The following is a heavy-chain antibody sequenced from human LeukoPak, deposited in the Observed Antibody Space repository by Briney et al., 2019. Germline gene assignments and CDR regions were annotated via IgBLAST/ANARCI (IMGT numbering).Heavy chain of an antibody. J-gene: IGHJ6*04. CDR3: ARGEFGYFDWLLSNYYGMDV. Sequence: GASVKVSCKASGGTFSSYAISWVRQAPGQGLEWMGGIIPIFGTANYAQKFQGRVTITADESTSTAYMELSSLGSEDTAVYYCARGEFGYFDWLLSNYYGMDVWGKGTTVTVSS. D-gene: IGHD3-9*01. CDR1: GGTFSSYA. V-gene: IGHV1-69*13. CDR2: IIPIFGTA.